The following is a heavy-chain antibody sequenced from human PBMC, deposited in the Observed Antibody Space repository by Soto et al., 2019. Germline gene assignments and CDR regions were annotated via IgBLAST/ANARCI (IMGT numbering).Heavy chain of an antibody. J-gene: IGHJ5*02. CDR3: ARPRIAAAGGSRGFDP. CDR1: GGTFSSYA. Sequence: SVKVSCKASGGTFSSYAISWVRQAPGQGLEWMGGIIPIFGTANYAQKFQGRVTITADESTSTAYMELSSLRSEDTAVYYCARPRIAAAGGSRGFDPWGQGTLVTVS. D-gene: IGHD6-13*01. CDR2: IIPIFGTA. V-gene: IGHV1-69*13.